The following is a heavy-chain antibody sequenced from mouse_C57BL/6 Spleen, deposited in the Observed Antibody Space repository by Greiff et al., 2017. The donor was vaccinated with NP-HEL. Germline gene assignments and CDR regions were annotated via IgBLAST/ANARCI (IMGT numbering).Heavy chain of an antibody. CDR1: SYTFTSYW. D-gene: IGHD2-3*01. CDR3: AREERDDDGYYVRFAY. Sequence: QVQLQQPGAELVKPGASVKMSCKASSYTFTSYWITWVKQRPGQGLEWIGDIYPGSGSTNYNEKFKSKATLTVDTSSSTAYMQLSSLTSEDSAVYYCAREERDDDGYYVRFAYWGQGTLVTVSA. CDR2: IYPGSGST. V-gene: IGHV1-55*01. J-gene: IGHJ3*01.